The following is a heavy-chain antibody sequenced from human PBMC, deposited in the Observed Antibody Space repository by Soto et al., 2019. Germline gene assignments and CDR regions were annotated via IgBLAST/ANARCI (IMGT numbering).Heavy chain of an antibody. D-gene: IGHD3-10*01. CDR3: ARLPTLVYGSGSYYDSDI. CDR1: GGSISSSSYY. CDR2: IYYSGST. Sequence: SETLSLTCTVSGGSISSSSYYWGWIRQPPGKGLEWIGSIYYSGSTYYNPSLKSRVTISVDTSKNQFSLKLSSVTAADTAVYYCARLPTLVYGSGSYYDSDIWGQGPMVTVSS. J-gene: IGHJ3*02. V-gene: IGHV4-39*01.